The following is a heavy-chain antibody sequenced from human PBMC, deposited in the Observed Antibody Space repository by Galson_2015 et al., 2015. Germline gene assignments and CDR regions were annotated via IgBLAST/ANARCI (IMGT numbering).Heavy chain of an antibody. CDR3: ARGVDWDAAFDV. D-gene: IGHD3/OR15-3a*01. Sequence: QSGAEVKKPGESLTISCKGSGDSFTSDWIAWVRQKPGKGLEWMGIVNLGDSDTAYDPSFEGQVSISADMSITTAYVQWTSLKTSDTAMYYCARGVDWDAAFDVWGQGTMVTVSS. CDR1: GDSFTSDW. V-gene: IGHV5-51*03. CDR2: VNLGDSDT. J-gene: IGHJ3*01.